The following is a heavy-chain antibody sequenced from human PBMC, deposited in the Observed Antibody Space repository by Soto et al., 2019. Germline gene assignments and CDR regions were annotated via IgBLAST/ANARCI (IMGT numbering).Heavy chain of an antibody. V-gene: IGHV3-30*18. CDR1: RFTFSNYG. J-gene: IGHJ4*02. D-gene: IGHD5-18*01. CDR3: AKERDTRSSSCFDS. Sequence: GGALRLSCAASRFTFSNYGMQWVRHAPGKGLEWVAVISHDGTVKYYADSVKGRFTISRDNFQNTLDLQMDSLRAEDTAVYYCAKERDTRSSSCFDSWGQGTLVTVSS. CDR2: ISHDGTVK.